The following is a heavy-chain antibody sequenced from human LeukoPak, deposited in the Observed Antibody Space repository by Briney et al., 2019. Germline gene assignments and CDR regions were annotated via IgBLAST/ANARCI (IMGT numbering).Heavy chain of an antibody. CDR3: ARAGGSYQVFDY. Sequence: PGGSLRLSCIASGFTFSSSAMSWVRQAPGKGLEWISYITSSSGTIYYADSVKGRFTISRDNAKNSLYLQMNSLRAEDTAVYYCARAGGSYQVFDYWGQGTLVTVSS. D-gene: IGHD1-26*01. V-gene: IGHV3-48*01. J-gene: IGHJ4*02. CDR2: ITSSSGTI. CDR1: GFTFSSSA.